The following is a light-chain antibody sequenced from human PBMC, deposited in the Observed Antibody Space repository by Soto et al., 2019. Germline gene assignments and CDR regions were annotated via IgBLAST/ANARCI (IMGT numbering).Light chain of an antibody. CDR3: QQRSKWPPLT. CDR1: QSISTY. V-gene: IGKV3-11*01. Sequence: EIVLTQSPATLSLSPGERATLSCRASQSISTYLAWYQHKPGQAPRLLIYDASDRATGIPARFSGSGSGTDFTLTIGSLEPEDFAVYYCQQRSKWPPLTFGGGTKVEIK. J-gene: IGKJ4*01. CDR2: DAS.